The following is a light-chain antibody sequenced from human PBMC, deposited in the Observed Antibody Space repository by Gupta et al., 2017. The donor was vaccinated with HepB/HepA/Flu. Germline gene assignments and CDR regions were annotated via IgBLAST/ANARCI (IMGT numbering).Light chain of an antibody. CDR3: ASWDDSRNGWV. J-gene: IGLJ3*02. CDR1: SSHIGRNT. Sequence: QSVLTQTPSASGPPGQRVLMSCAGSSSHIGRNTVNWYQHRPGTAPTLLIYTNNERPSGVPDRFSGSRSGTSASLAISGLQAEDEADYYCASWDDSRNGWVFGGGTKLTVL. CDR2: TNN. V-gene: IGLV1-44*01.